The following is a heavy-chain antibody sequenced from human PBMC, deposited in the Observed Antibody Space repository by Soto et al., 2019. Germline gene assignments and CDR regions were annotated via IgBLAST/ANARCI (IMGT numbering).Heavy chain of an antibody. V-gene: IGHV4-61*01. D-gene: IGHD7-27*01. CDR1: GGSVRTGSYH. Sequence: QVQLQESGPGRVKPSETLSLTCSVSGGSVRTGSYHWSWIRQPPGKGLEWIGSIPNNWSPDYNPSLKSRVVVSIDRSKNQFSLKVNSVTAADTAVYFCARIGWGGDSWGQGTLVTVSS. CDR3: ARIGWGGDS. CDR2: IPNNWSP. J-gene: IGHJ4*02.